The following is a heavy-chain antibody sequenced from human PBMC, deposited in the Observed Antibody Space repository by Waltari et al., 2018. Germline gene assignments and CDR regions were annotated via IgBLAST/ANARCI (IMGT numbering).Heavy chain of an antibody. J-gene: IGHJ5*02. V-gene: IGHV3-48*01. Sequence: EVQLVESGGGLVQPGGSLRLSCAASGFTFSSYSMNWVRQAPGKGLEGVSYISSSSSTIYYADSVKGRFTISRDNAKNSLYLQMNSLRAEDTAVYYCASIAVATDNWFDPWGQGTLVTVSS. CDR3: ASIAVATDNWFDP. CDR1: GFTFSSYS. D-gene: IGHD6-19*01. CDR2: ISSSSSTI.